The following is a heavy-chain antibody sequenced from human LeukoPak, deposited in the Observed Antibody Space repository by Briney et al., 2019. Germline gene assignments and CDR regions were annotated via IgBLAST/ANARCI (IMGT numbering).Heavy chain of an antibody. V-gene: IGHV4-34*01. CDR1: GGSFSGYY. J-gene: IGHJ5*02. Sequence: SDTLSLTCAVYGGSFSGYYWSWIRQPPGKGLEWIGEINHSGRNNYNSSLKSRVTISVDTSKNQFSLKLSSVTAADTAVYYCARGYCSSTSCYVLWSNWFDPWGQGTLVTVSS. CDR2: INHSGRN. D-gene: IGHD2-2*01. CDR3: ARGYCSSTSCYVLWSNWFDP.